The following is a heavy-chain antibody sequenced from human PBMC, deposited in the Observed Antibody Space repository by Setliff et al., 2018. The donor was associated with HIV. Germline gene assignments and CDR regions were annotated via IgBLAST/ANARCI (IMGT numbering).Heavy chain of an antibody. Sequence: PGGSLRLSCAASGFTFSSHSMSWVRQAPGKGLEWISYISSSSSTIYYADSVKGRFTISRDNAKNSLFLQMNSLRAEDTAVYYCARGSRDGYRLPFGYWGQGTLVTVSS. D-gene: IGHD5-12*01. V-gene: IGHV3-48*01. J-gene: IGHJ4*02. CDR2: ISSSSSTI. CDR1: GFTFSSHS. CDR3: ARGSRDGYRLPFGY.